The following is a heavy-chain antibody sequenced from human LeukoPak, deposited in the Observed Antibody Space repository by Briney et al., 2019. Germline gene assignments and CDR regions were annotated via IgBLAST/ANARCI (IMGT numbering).Heavy chain of an antibody. Sequence: PSETLSLTCTLSGGSMRSSSYYCGWIRQPPGKGLEWIGTIYYSGGTFYNPSLKSRVAMSVDTSKNQFSLRLSSVTSAYTAVYNRARSVCVQYYFDYWGQGTLVTVSS. CDR3: ARSVCVQYYFDY. D-gene: IGHD5/OR15-5a*01. CDR1: GGSMRSSSYY. CDR2: IYYSGGT. J-gene: IGHJ4*02. V-gene: IGHV4-39*01.